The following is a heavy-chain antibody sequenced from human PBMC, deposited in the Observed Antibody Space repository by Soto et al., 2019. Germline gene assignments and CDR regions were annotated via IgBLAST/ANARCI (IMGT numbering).Heavy chain of an antibody. CDR3: ARENDSSGYYRPPFDAFDI. Sequence: GASVKVSCKASGGTFSSYAISWVRQAPGQGLEWMGGIIPIFGTANYAQKFQGRVTITADESTSTAYMELSSLRSEDTAVYYCARENDSSGYYRPPFDAFDIWGQGTMVTVSS. CDR1: GGTFSSYA. J-gene: IGHJ3*02. CDR2: IIPIFGTA. V-gene: IGHV1-69*13. D-gene: IGHD3-22*01.